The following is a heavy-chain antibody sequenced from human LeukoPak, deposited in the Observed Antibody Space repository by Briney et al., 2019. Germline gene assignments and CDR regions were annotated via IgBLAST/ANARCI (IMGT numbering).Heavy chain of an antibody. CDR1: GFTVSSNY. D-gene: IGHD3-3*01. Sequence: GGSLRLSCAASGFTVSSNYMSWVRQAPGKGLEWVSVIYSGGSTYYADSVKGRFTISRDNSKNTLYLQMNSLRAEDTAVYYCAKGPGVVITHFDYWGQGTLVTVSS. CDR2: IYSGGST. CDR3: AKGPGVVITHFDY. J-gene: IGHJ4*02. V-gene: IGHV3-66*01.